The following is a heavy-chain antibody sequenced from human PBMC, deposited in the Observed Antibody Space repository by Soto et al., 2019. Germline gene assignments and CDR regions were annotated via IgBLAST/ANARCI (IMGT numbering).Heavy chain of an antibody. J-gene: IGHJ4*02. CDR1: GGYVSGYD. CDR2: IYYSGST. Sequence: SETMSLTCTVSGGYVSGYDWSWIRQKTGKGLEWIGFIYYSGSTKYKPSLKSRVTISVDTSKNQFSLKVSSATAADTAVYYCARHSNRNYGLYYFDYWGLGALVTVSS. D-gene: IGHD4-4*01. CDR3: ARHSNRNYGLYYFDY. V-gene: IGHV4-59*08.